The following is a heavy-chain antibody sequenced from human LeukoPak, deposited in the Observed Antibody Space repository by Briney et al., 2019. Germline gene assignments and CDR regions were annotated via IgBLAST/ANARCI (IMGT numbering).Heavy chain of an antibody. D-gene: IGHD6-6*01. V-gene: IGHV3-30*02. J-gene: IGHJ4*02. CDR1: GFTFSSYG. CDR2: IRYDGSNK. CDR3: AKLYTYSSSSEPDY. Sequence: GGSLRLSCAASGFTFSSYGMHWVRQAPGKGLEWVAFIRYDGSNKYYADSVKGRFTISRDNSKNTLYLQMNSLRAEDTAVYYCAKLYTYSSSSEPDYWGQGTLVTVSS.